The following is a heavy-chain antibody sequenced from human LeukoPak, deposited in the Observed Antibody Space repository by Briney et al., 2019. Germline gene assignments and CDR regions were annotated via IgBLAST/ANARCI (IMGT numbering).Heavy chain of an antibody. CDR2: IRYDGSSK. CDR1: GFTFSSSG. CDR3: AKETRGGYSDY. J-gene: IGHJ4*02. Sequence: GGSLRLSCAASGFTFSSSGMLWVRQAPGKGLEWVAFIRYDGSSKYYADSVKGRFTISRDNSKNTLYLQMNSLRAEDTAVYYCAKETRGGYSDYWGQGTLVTVSS. V-gene: IGHV3-30*02. D-gene: IGHD3-16*01.